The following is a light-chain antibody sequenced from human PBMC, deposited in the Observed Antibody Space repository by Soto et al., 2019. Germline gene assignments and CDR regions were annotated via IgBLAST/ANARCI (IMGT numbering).Light chain of an antibody. CDR2: EDN. V-gene: IGLV6-57*03. CDR3: QSYDSSIDWV. CDR1: SGSIASNY. J-gene: IGLJ3*02. Sequence: QSVSESPGKTVTISCTRSSGSIASNYVQWYQQRPGSAPTTVIYEDNQRPSGVPDRFSGSIDSSSNSASLTISGLKTEDEADYYCQSYDSSIDWVFGGGTQLTVL.